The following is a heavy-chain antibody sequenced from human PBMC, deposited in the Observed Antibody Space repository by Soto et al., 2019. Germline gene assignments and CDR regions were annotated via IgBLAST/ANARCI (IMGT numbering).Heavy chain of an antibody. CDR3: AYDSSGLRGFFDY. J-gene: IGHJ4*02. CDR1: EFTFSSYG. V-gene: IGHV3-30*18. CDR2: ISYDGSNK. D-gene: IGHD3-22*01. Sequence: PGGSLRLSCAASEFTFSSYGMHWVRQAPGKGLEWVAVISYDGSNKYYADSVKGRFTISRDNSKNTLYLQMNSLRAEDTAVYYCAYDSSGLRGFFDYWGQGTLVTVSS.